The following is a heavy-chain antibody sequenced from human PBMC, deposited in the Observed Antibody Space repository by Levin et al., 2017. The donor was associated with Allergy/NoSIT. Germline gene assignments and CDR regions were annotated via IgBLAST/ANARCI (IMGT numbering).Heavy chain of an antibody. D-gene: IGHD6-19*01. Sequence: SETLSLTCTVSGGSISSYYWSWIRQPPGKGLEWIGYIYYSGSTNYNPSLKSRVTISVDTSKNQFSLKLSSVTAADTAVYYCARRLGVVAGPYWYFDLWGRGTLVTVSS. J-gene: IGHJ2*01. CDR1: GGSISSYY. CDR3: ARRLGVVAGPYWYFDL. CDR2: IYYSGST. V-gene: IGHV4-59*08.